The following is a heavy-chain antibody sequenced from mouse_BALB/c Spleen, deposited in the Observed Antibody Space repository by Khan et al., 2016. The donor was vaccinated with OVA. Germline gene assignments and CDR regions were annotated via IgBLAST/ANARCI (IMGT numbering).Heavy chain of an antibody. CDR3: ARDRIDY. Sequence: QVQLKQSGAELAKPGASVKMSCKASGYTFSTYWIHWVKQRPGQGLEWIGYINPSSGYTYYNQRFNDKATLTADKSSSTAYMQLSSLTAEDSAVYYCARDRIDYWGQGTTLTVSS. J-gene: IGHJ2*01. CDR1: GYTFSTYW. V-gene: IGHV1-7*01. CDR2: INPSSGYT.